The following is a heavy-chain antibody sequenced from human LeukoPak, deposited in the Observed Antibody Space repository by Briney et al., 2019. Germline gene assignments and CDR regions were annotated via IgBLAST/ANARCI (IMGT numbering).Heavy chain of an antibody. CDR1: GFTFSSYS. J-gene: IGHJ4*02. CDR2: ISSSSSYI. Sequence: PGGSLRLSCAASGFTFSSYSMNWVRQAPGKGLEWVSSISSSSSYIYSADSVKGRFTISRDNAKNSLYLQMNSLRAEDTAVYYCARDLNQDIVVVVAATPPLVWGQGTLVTVSS. V-gene: IGHV3-21*01. D-gene: IGHD2-15*01. CDR3: ARDLNQDIVVVVAATPPLV.